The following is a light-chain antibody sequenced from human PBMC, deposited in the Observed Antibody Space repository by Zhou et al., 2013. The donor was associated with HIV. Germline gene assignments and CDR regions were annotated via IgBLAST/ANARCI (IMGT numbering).Light chain of an antibody. Sequence: DIQMTQSPSSLSASVGDTVTITCRASQRISRNVNWYQQKAGEAPKFLIYGASNVHSGVPSRFSGRGSGADFTLTISSLQPEDFATYYCQQSYSTPRTFGQGTKVE. CDR2: GAS. V-gene: IGKV1-39*01. J-gene: IGKJ1*01. CDR3: QQSYSTPRT. CDR1: QRISRN.